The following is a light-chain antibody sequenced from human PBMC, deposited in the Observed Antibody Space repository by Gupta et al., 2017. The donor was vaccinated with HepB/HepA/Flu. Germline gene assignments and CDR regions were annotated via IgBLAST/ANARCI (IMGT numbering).Light chain of an antibody. CDR1: SSNIGSNT. V-gene: IGLV1-44*01. CDR3: AAWDDSLNGVV. J-gene: IGLJ2*01. CDR2: SNN. Sequence: QSVLTQPPSASGTPGQRVTISCSGSSSNIGSNTVNWYQQLTGTAPKLLSYSNNQRPSGVPDRFSGSKSGTSASLAISGLQSEDEADYDGAAWDDSLNGVVFGGGTKLTVL.